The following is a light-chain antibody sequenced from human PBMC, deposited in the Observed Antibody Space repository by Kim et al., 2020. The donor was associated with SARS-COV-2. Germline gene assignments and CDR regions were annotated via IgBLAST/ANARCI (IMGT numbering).Light chain of an antibody. CDR3: NSRDSNDNVV. J-gene: IGLJ2*01. CDR2: GKN. V-gene: IGLV3-19*01. Sequence: SSELTHDPAVSVALGQTVRITCQGDSLRSYYATWYQQKPGQAPIVVIYGKNNRPSGIPDRFSGSSSGNTASLTITGTQAGDEADYYCNSRDSNDNVVFGGGTQLTVL. CDR1: SLRSYY.